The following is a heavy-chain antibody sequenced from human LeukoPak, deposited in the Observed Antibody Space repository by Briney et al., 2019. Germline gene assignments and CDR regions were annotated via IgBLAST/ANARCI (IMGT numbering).Heavy chain of an antibody. CDR1: GYTFTDYY. CDR3: ASKKRNGDYWDY. CDR2: INPNSGST. D-gene: IGHD4-17*01. Sequence: GASVKVSCKASGYTFTDYYIHWVRQAPGQGLEWMGWINPNSGSTKYAQKFQGRVTMTRDTSISTVYMELSRLRSDDTAVYYCASKKRNGDYWDYWGQGTLVTVSS. V-gene: IGHV1-2*02. J-gene: IGHJ4*02.